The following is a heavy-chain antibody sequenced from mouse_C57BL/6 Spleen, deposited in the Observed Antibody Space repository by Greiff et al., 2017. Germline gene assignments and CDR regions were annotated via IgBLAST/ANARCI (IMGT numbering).Heavy chain of an antibody. Sequence: VQLQQSGAELVRPGASVKLSCTASGFNIKDYYMHWVKQRPEQGLEWIGGIDPENGDTEYASKFQGKATITADTSSNTAYLQLSSLTSEDTAVYYCTTYELDYGGQGTTLTVSS. CDR3: TTYELDY. V-gene: IGHV14-4*01. J-gene: IGHJ2*01. CDR2: IDPENGDT. CDR1: GFNIKDYY. D-gene: IGHD2-3*01.